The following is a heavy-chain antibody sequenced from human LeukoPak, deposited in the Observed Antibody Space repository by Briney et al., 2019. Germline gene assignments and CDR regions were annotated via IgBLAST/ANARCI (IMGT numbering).Heavy chain of an antibody. V-gene: IGHV3-64*01. J-gene: IGHJ4*02. D-gene: IGHD5-12*01. CDR1: GFTFSSYA. Sequence: GGSLRLSCAASGFTFSSYAMHWVRQAPGQGLEYVSAISSNGGSTYYANSVKGRFTISRDNSKNTLYLQMNSLRAEDTAVYYCAKDRVRGVATIFDYWGQGTLVTVSS. CDR2: ISSNGGST. CDR3: AKDRVRGVATIFDY.